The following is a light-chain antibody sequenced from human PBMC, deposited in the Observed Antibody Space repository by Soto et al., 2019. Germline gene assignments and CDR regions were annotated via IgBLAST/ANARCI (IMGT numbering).Light chain of an antibody. CDR2: GAS. J-gene: IGKJ4*01. Sequence: DIQMTQSPSSLSASVGDRVTITCRASQSISSFLSWYQQKPGKAPNLLIYGASNLQSGVPSRFGGSGSGTDFTLTISSLQPEDFATYYCQQGYSTPPTFGGGTKVEIK. CDR3: QQGYSTPPT. CDR1: QSISSF. V-gene: IGKV1-39*01.